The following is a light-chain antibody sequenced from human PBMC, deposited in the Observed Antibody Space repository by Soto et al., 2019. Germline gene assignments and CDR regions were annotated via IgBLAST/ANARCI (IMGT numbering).Light chain of an antibody. CDR2: EVN. J-gene: IGLJ1*01. CDR1: SSDVGGYDY. CDR3: SAYTTTSTLN. V-gene: IGLV2-14*01. Sequence: QSALTQPASVSGSPGQSVTISCTGTSSDVGGYDYVSWYQQHPGTAPKLMLYEVNNRPSGVSNRLSGPKSGNTASLIISGHQTEDQADYYCSAYTTTSTLNFGTGTKVTVL.